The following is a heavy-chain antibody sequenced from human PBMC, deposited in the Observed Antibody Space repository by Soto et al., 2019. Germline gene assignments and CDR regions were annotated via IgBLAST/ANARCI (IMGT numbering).Heavy chain of an antibody. D-gene: IGHD3-22*01. CDR3: ARDQGYFDSGGYYFP. CDR2: INPSGGST. Sequence: ASVKVACKASGYTFTSYYMHWVRQAPGQGLEWMGIINPSGGSTSYAQKFQGRVTMTRDTSTSTVYMELSSLRSEDTAVYYCARDQGYFDSGGYYFPWGQGTLVPVSS. V-gene: IGHV1-46*01. CDR1: GYTFTSYY. J-gene: IGHJ5*02.